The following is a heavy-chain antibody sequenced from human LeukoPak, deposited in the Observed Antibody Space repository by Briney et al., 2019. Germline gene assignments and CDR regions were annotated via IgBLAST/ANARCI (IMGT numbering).Heavy chain of an antibody. D-gene: IGHD6-13*01. CDR2: ISHSGST. V-gene: IGHV4-34*01. CDR1: GGSFSGYY. CDR3: ARLHIAAAVRWFDP. Sequence: PSETLSLTCAVYGGSFSGYYWSWIRQPPGKGLEWIGEISHSGSTNYNPSLKSRVTISVDTSKNQFSLKLSSVTAADTAVYYCARLHIAAAVRWFDPWGQGTLVTVSS. J-gene: IGHJ5*02.